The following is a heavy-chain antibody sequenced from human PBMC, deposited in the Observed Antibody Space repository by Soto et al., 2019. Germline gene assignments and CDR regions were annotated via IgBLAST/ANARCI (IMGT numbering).Heavy chain of an antibody. CDR1: GYTFTSYG. CDR2: ISAYNGNT. D-gene: IGHD3-22*01. J-gene: IGHJ3*02. V-gene: IGHV1-18*01. CDR3: ARVAYYYDTSGRGAFDI. Sequence: GASVKVSCKASGYTFTSYGISWVRQAPGQGLEWTGWISAYNGNTNYAQKLQGRVTMTTDTSTSTAYMELRSLRSDDTAVYYCARVAYYYDTSGRGAFDIWGQGTMVTVSS.